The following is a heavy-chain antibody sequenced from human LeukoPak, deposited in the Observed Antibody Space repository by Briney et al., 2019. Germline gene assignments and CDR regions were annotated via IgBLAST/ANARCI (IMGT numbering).Heavy chain of an antibody. Sequence: SETLSLTCTVSGGSISSYYWSWIRQPPGKGLEWIGEINHSGTTNYNPSLKSRVTISVDTSKNQFSLKLSSVTAADTAVYYCARGGSVHYFDYWGQGTPVTVSS. J-gene: IGHJ4*02. D-gene: IGHD1-26*01. CDR1: GGSISSYY. CDR2: INHSGTT. V-gene: IGHV4-34*01. CDR3: ARGGSVHYFDY.